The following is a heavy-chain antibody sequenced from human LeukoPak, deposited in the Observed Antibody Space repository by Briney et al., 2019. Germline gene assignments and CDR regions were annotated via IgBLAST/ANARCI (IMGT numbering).Heavy chain of an antibody. CDR3: AKDPPRGYSYGYFDY. V-gene: IGHV3-23*01. CDR1: GFTFSSYA. D-gene: IGHD5-18*01. J-gene: IGHJ4*02. CDR2: ISGSGGST. Sequence: GGSLRLSCAASGFTFSSYAMSWVCHAPGKGLEWVSAISGSGGSTYYADSVKGRFTISRDNSKNTLYLQMNSLRAEDTAVYYCAKDPPRGYSYGYFDYWGQGTLVTVSS.